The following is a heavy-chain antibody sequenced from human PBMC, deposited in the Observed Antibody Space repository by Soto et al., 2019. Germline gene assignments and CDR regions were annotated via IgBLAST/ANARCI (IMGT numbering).Heavy chain of an antibody. CDR3: AKGGGPSYYYYGMDV. V-gene: IGHV3-30*18. D-gene: IGHD3-16*01. J-gene: IGHJ6*01. CDR2: ISYDGSNK. CDR1: GFTFSSYG. Sequence: QVQLVESGGGVVQPGRSLRLSCAASGFTFSSYGMHWVRQAPGKGLEWVAVISYDGSNKYYADSVKGRFTISRDNSKNTLYLQMNSLRAEDTAVYYCAKGGGPSYYYYGMDVW.